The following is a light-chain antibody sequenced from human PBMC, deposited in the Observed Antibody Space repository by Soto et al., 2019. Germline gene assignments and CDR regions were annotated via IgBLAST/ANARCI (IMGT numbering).Light chain of an antibody. CDR1: RSLFWRSNNKNY. J-gene: IGKJ4*01. V-gene: IGKV4-1*01. Sequence: DIVMTQSPDSLAVSLGERATVICKSSRSLFWRSNNKNYLAWYQQKPGQPPRLLIYWASTRESGVPDRFNGSGSGTDFTLTISSLQAEDVAVYYCQQYYTAPLIFGGGTKVEIK. CDR2: WAS. CDR3: QQYYTAPLI.